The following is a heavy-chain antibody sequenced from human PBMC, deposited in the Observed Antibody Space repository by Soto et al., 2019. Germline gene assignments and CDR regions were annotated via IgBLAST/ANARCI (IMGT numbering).Heavy chain of an antibody. D-gene: IGHD3-16*01. CDR1: GYTFSNYA. V-gene: IGHV1-3*01. Sequence: ASVKVSCKASGYTFSNYALHWVRQAPGQRLEWMGYINAGRGDTKYSQIFQGRVTITRDISASTAYMELSSLRSDDTAVYYCARDMRVRPPNWFDPWGQGTLVTVSS. CDR2: INAGRGDT. CDR3: ARDMRVRPPNWFDP. J-gene: IGHJ5*02.